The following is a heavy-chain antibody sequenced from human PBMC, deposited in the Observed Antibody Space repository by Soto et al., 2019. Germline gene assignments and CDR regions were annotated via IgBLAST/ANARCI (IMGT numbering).Heavy chain of an antibody. Sequence: EVQLVESGGGLVKPGGSLRLSCVASGFTFSGYSMTWVRQAPGKGLEWVSCISASSGYIYYADSVKGRFTISRDNAENSLFLQMNSLRAEDTAVYYCARDYYSCNWGNVYYYAMDVWGQGTTVTVSS. CDR3: ARDYYSCNWGNVYYYAMDV. CDR1: GFTFSGYS. J-gene: IGHJ6*02. D-gene: IGHD6-13*01. CDR2: ISASSGYI. V-gene: IGHV3-21*01.